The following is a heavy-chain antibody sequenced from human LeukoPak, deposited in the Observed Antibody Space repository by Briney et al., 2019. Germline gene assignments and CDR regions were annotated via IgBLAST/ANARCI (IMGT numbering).Heavy chain of an antibody. V-gene: IGHV1-18*04. CDR3: ARLGYRSSTSCYVYYYYGMDV. Sequence: ASVKVSCKASGYTFTSYGISWVRQAPGQGLEWMGWISAYNGNTNYAQKLQGRVTMTTDTSTSTAYMELRSLRSDDTAVYYCARLGYRSSTSCYVYYYYGMDVWGKGTTVTVSS. D-gene: IGHD2-2*01. J-gene: IGHJ6*04. CDR2: ISAYNGNT. CDR1: GYTFTSYG.